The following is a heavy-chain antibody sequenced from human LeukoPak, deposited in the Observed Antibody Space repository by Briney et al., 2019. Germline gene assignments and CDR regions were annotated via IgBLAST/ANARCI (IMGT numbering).Heavy chain of an antibody. CDR2: IYSGGST. V-gene: IGHV3-66*01. D-gene: IGHD1-26*01. CDR1: GFTVSSNY. Sequence: GGSLRLSCAASGFTVSSNYMSWVRQAPGKGLEWVSVIYSGGSTYYADSVKGRFTISRDNSKNTLYLQMNSLRAEDTAVYYCARLVGATRYYYYYYMDVWGKGTTVTISS. CDR3: ARLVGATRYYYYYYMDV. J-gene: IGHJ6*03.